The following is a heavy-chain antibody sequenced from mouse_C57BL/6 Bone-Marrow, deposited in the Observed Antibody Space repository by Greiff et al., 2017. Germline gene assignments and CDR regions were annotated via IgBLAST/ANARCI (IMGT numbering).Heavy chain of an antibody. V-gene: IGHV1-81*01. CDR3: ARGRLGGFAY. CDR1: GYTFTSYG. D-gene: IGHD4-1*01. CDR2: IYPRSGNT. J-gene: IGHJ3*01. Sequence: VQLQQSGAELARPGASVKLSCKASGYTFTSYGISWVKQRTGQGLEWIGEIYPRSGNTYYNEKFKGKATLTADKSSSTAYMELRSLTSEDSAVYFGARGRLGGFAYWGQGTLVTVSA.